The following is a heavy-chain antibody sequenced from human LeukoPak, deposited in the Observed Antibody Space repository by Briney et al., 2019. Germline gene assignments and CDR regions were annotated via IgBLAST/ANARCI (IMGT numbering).Heavy chain of an antibody. CDR3: ASGKQWIDY. D-gene: IGHD6-19*01. CDR1: GESASSNSAG. J-gene: IGHJ4*02. Sequence: SQTLSLTCAISGESASSNSAGWNWVSQSPPTGLEWLGRTYYRSKWYYEYAVSVKGRITINPDTSKNQLSLLLNSMTLEDTAVYYCASGKQWIDYWGQGTLVTVSS. V-gene: IGHV6-1*01. CDR2: TYYRSKWYY.